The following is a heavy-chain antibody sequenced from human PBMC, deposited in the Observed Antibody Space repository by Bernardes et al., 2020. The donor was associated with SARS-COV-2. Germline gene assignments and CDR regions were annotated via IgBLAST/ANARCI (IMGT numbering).Heavy chain of an antibody. Sequence: SETLSLTCTVSGGSISSSSYYWGWIRQPPGKGLEWIGSIYYSGSTYYNPSLKSRVTISVDTSKNQFSLKLSSVTAADTAVYYCARAPYGDYPWYFDYWGQGTLVTVSS. CDR3: ARAPYGDYPWYFDY. V-gene: IGHV4-39*07. D-gene: IGHD4-17*01. CDR2: IYYSGST. J-gene: IGHJ4*02. CDR1: GGSISSSSYY.